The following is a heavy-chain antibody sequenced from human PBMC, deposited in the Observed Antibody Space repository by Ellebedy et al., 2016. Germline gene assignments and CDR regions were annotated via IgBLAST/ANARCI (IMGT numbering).Heavy chain of an antibody. CDR2: IYYTGST. CDR1: GASVSSLSVY. J-gene: IGHJ4*02. CDR3: ARLPLADYDFDY. V-gene: IGHV4-39*01. Sequence: SETLSLTXSVSGASVSSLSVYWVWIRQPPGKGLEWIGSIYYTGSTYYNPSLKSRVTISVDTSKNQFSLRLSSVIAADTAVYYCARLPLADYDFDYWGQGTLVTVFS. D-gene: IGHD4-17*01.